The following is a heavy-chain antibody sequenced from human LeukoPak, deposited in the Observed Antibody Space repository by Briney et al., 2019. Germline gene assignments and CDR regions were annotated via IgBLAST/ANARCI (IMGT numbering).Heavy chain of an antibody. D-gene: IGHD6-13*01. J-gene: IGHJ4*02. CDR3: AKDSKRENLWQQLAY. CDR2: IRYDGSNK. CDR1: GFIFSSYG. Sequence: GGSLRLSCAASGFIFSSYGMHWVRQAPGKGLEWVAFIRYDGSNKYYTDSVKGRFTISRDNSKNTLYLQMNSLRVEDTAVYYCAKDSKRENLWQQLAYWGQGTLVTVSS. V-gene: IGHV3-30*02.